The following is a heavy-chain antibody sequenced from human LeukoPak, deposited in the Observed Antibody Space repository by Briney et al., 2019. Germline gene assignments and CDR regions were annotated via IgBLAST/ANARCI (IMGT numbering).Heavy chain of an antibody. CDR2: IYYSGST. CDR1: GGSISSSSYY. J-gene: IGHJ4*02. Sequence: SETLSLTCTVSGGSISSSSYYWGWIRQPPGKGLEWIGSIYYSGSTYYNPSLKSRVTISVDTSKNQFSLKLSSVTAADTAAYYCARDLSSSYFDYWGQGTLVTVSS. CDR3: ARDLSSSYFDY. D-gene: IGHD6-13*01. V-gene: IGHV4-39*07.